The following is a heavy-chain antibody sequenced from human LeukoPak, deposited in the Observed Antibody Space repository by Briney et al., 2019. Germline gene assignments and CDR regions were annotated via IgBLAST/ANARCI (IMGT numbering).Heavy chain of an antibody. V-gene: IGHV1-69*13. Sequence: SVKVSCKASGGTFTNSAISWVRQAPGQGLEWMGGINPIFRTANYAQQFQDRVTIIADESTSTAYMELSLLKFEDTAVYYCARGGGIFGVLTTAHYYGIDVWGQGTTVTVSS. CDR3: ARGGGIFGVLTTAHYYGIDV. J-gene: IGHJ6*02. CDR2: INPIFRTA. CDR1: GGTFTNSA. D-gene: IGHD3-3*01.